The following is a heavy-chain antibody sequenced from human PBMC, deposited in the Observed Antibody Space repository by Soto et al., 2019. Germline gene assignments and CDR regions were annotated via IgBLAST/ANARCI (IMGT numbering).Heavy chain of an antibody. Sequence: QVQLVQSGAEVKKPGASVKVSCKASGYTFTNNAIHWVRQAPGQRLEWMGWLNAANGNTKYSQKIQGRVTITRDTSASTAYMELSSLRSEDTAVYYCARDQGLCSGSSCWCYFDYWGQGTLVTASS. CDR1: GYTFTNNA. J-gene: IGHJ4*02. CDR3: ARDQGLCSGSSCWCYFDY. V-gene: IGHV1-3*01. D-gene: IGHD2-15*01. CDR2: LNAANGNT.